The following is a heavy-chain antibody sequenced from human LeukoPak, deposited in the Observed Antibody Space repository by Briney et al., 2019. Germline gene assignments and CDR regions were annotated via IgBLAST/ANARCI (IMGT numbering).Heavy chain of an antibody. J-gene: IGHJ4*02. D-gene: IGHD1-26*01. CDR3: ARDAWLVGTTNLYYFDY. CDR2: INPNSGDT. Sequence: ASVKVSCKASEYTFTDYYMHWVRQAPGQGLEWMGWINPNSGDTNYAQNFQGRVTMTRDPSTSTAYMALTRLRSDDTAVYYCARDAWLVGTTNLYYFDYWGQGTLVTVSS. V-gene: IGHV1-2*02. CDR1: EYTFTDYY.